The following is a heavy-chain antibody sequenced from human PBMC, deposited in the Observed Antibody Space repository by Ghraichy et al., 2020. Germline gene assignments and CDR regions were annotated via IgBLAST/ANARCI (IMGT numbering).Heavy chain of an antibody. J-gene: IGHJ6*02. D-gene: IGHD2-2*01. Sequence: ASVKVSCKASGYTFTSYGISWVRQAPGQGLEWMGWISAYNGNTNYAQKLQGRVTMTTDTSTSTAYMELRSLRSDDTAVYYCARDQGPAAIIYYYGMDVWGQGTTVTVSS. CDR2: ISAYNGNT. CDR1: GYTFTSYG. V-gene: IGHV1-18*01. CDR3: ARDQGPAAIIYYYGMDV.